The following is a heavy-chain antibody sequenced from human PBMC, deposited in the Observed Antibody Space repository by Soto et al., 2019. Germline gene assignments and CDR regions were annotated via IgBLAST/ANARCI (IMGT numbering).Heavy chain of an antibody. CDR2: IYHSGTT. V-gene: IGHV4-4*02. CDR1: GGSISSSKW. J-gene: IGHJ6*02. CDR3: SRDPGGVAPYYYYGMDV. Sequence: QVQLQESGPGLVKPSGTLSLTCAVSGGSISSSKWWSWVRQPPGKGLEWIGEIYHSGTTNYNPSRKSRVTISVDKSKNDLSLNLSSVTAADTAVYYCSRDPGGVAPYYYYGMDVWGQGTTVTVSS. D-gene: IGHD2-15*01.